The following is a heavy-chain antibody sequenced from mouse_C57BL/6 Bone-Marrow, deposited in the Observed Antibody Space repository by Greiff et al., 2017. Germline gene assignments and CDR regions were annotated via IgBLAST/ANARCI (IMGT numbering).Heavy chain of an antibody. CDR1: GFNIKDDY. V-gene: IGHV14-4*01. Sequence: VQLKQSGAELVRPGASVKLSCTASGFNIKDDYMHWVKQRPEQGLEWIGWIDPENGDTEYASKFQGKATITVDTSSNTAYLQLSSLTSEDTAVYYCTTLYDGYYVPWFAYWGQGTLVTVSA. CDR2: IDPENGDT. D-gene: IGHD2-3*01. J-gene: IGHJ3*01. CDR3: TTLYDGYYVPWFAY.